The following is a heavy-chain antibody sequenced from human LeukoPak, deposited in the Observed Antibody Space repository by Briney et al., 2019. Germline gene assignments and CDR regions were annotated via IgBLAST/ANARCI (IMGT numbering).Heavy chain of an antibody. CDR3: ARQGIDGYNYYYYYYYMDV. Sequence: SETLSLTCTVSGGSISSSSYYWGWIRQPPGKGLEWIGSIYYSGSTYYNPSLKSRVTISVATSKNQFSLKLSSVTAADTAVYYCARQGIDGYNYYYYYYYMDVWGKGTTVTVSS. CDR1: GGSISSSSYY. D-gene: IGHD5-24*01. CDR2: IYYSGST. V-gene: IGHV4-39*07. J-gene: IGHJ6*03.